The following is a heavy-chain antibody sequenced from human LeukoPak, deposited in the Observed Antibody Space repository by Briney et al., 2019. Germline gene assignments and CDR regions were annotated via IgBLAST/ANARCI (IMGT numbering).Heavy chain of an antibody. CDR2: INPSAGST. V-gene: IGHV1-46*01. CDR3: TTGGSLAVAPHQYYFDY. CDR1: GGTFSSYA. D-gene: IGHD6-19*01. Sequence: ASVKVSCKASGGTFSSYAISWVRQAPGQGLEWMGRINPSAGSTTYAQEFQGRVTMTRDTSTRTVYMELSSLRSEDTAVYYCTTGGSLAVAPHQYYFDYWGQGTLVTVSS. J-gene: IGHJ4*02.